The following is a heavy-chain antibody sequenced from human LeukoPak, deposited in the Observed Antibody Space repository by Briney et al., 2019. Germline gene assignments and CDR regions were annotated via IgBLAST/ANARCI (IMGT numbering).Heavy chain of an antibody. CDR1: GFTFTCCW. J-gene: IGHJ4*02. Sequence: PGGSLRLSCAASGFTFTCCWMSWVRQTPGKGLEWVASIKQDGREKFYADSVKGRFTISRDNAQNSLYLQVNSLGAEDTAAYYCARVPGITRYFDSWGQGILVTVSS. D-gene: IGHD1-20*01. CDR3: ARVPGITRYFDS. V-gene: IGHV3-7*01. CDR2: IKQDGREK.